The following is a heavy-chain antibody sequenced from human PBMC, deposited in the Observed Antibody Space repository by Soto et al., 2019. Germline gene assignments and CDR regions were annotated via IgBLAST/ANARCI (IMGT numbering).Heavy chain of an antibody. CDR2: ISSSGSTI. CDR3: ARGGLGTADPRYYYYYYAMDV. Sequence: GGSLRLSCAASGFTFSSYEMNWVRQAPGKGLEWVSYISSSGSTIYYADSVKGRFTISRDNAKNSLYLQMNSLRAEDTAVYYFARGGLGTADPRYYYYYYAMDVWGKGTRAASPQ. CDR1: GFTFSSYE. D-gene: IGHD1-1*01. J-gene: IGHJ6*04. V-gene: IGHV3-48*03.